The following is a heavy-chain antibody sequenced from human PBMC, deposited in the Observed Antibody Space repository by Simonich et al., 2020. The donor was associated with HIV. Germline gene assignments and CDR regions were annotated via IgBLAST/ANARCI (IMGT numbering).Heavy chain of an antibody. V-gene: IGHV1-2*02. J-gene: IGHJ4*02. CDR1: GYTFTDYY. Sequence: QVQLVQSGAEVKKPGASVKVSCKASGYTFTDYYMHWVRQAPGQGLEWRGWNNPNSGGKIYTQKFQGRVTMTRDTSISTAYMELNSLRSDDTAVYYCARGPTRGLDYWGQGTLLTVSS. CDR3: ARGPTRGLDY. CDR2: NNPNSGGK. D-gene: IGHD3-10*01.